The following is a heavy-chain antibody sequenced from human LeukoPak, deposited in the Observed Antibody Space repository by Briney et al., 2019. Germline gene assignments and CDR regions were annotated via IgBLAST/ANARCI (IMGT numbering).Heavy chain of an antibody. J-gene: IGHJ4*02. CDR1: GGSISSYY. CDR3: ASIDMAEACIVDY. Sequence: SETLSLTCTVSGGSISSYYWSWIRQPPGKGLEWIGYIYYSGSTNYNPSLKNRVTISVDTSKNQFSLKLSSVTAADTAVYYCASIDMAEACIVDYWGKGTMVTVSS. CDR2: IYYSGST. D-gene: IGHD5-24*01. V-gene: IGHV4-59*01.